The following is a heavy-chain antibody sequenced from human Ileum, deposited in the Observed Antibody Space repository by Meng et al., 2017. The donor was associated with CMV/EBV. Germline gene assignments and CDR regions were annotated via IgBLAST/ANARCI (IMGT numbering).Heavy chain of an antibody. Sequence: SCAASGFTFSSEWMHWVRRPPGEGLVWVSHIYRDGSVTTYADSVKGRFTISRDNAKNTLYLQMNSLRAEDTAVYYCASGYNFAFIRWGQGTLVTVSS. CDR1: GFTFSSEW. CDR3: ASGYNFAFIR. V-gene: IGHV3-74*01. J-gene: IGHJ4*02. D-gene: IGHD5-18*01. CDR2: IYRDGSVT.